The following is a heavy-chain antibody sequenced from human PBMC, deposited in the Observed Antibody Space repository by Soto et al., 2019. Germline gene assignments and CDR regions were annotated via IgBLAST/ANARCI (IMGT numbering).Heavy chain of an antibody. D-gene: IGHD2-15*01. Sequence: GGSLRLSCAASGFTFDDYAMRWVRQAPGEGLEWVSGISWNSGSIGYADSVKGRFTISRDNAKNSLYLQMNSLRAEDTALYYCAKDSGSGYCSGGSCYYGMDVWGQGTTVTVSS. CDR2: ISWNSGSI. CDR1: GFTFDDYA. J-gene: IGHJ6*02. CDR3: AKDSGSGYCSGGSCYYGMDV. V-gene: IGHV3-9*01.